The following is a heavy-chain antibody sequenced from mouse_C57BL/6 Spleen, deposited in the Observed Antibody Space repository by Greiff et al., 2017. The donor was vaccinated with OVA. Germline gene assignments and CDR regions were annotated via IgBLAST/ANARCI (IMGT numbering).Heavy chain of an antibody. J-gene: IGHJ4*01. D-gene: IGHD1-1*01. CDR2: IYPGDGDT. CDR3: ARWIDYYGSSYDYAMDY. Sequence: VKLMESGPELVKPGASVKISCKASGYAFGSSWMNWVKQRPGKGLEWIGRIYPGDGDTNYNGKFKGKATLTADKSSSTAYMQLSSLTSEDSAVYFCARWIDYYGSSYDYAMDYWGQGTSVTVSS. CDR1: GYAFGSSW. V-gene: IGHV1-82*01.